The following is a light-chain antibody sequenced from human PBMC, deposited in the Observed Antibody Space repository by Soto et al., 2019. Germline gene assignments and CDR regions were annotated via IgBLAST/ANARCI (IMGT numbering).Light chain of an antibody. V-gene: IGKV3-20*01. Sequence: EIVLTQSPDTLSLSPGERATLSCRASQSVSSNYLAWYQQKPGQAPRLLIYVASSRATGIPDRFSGSGSGTDFTLTISRLEPEDFAVYYCQQYGSSPRTFGQGTKVDIK. CDR2: VAS. J-gene: IGKJ1*01. CDR1: QSVSSNY. CDR3: QQYGSSPRT.